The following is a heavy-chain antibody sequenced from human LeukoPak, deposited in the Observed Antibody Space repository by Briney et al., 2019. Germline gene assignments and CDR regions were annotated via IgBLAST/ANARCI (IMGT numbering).Heavy chain of an antibody. Sequence: GESLKISCKTSGYGFTSYWIGWVCQTPGKGLEWMAIIYPADSDTRYSPSFEGHVTISADKDTTTAFLQWSSLTASDPAMYYCARHSRTAAAGSKPNYYYGIDAWGKGPTVTVSS. CDR1: GYGFTSYW. CDR2: IYPADSDT. J-gene: IGHJ6*04. V-gene: IGHV5-51*01. CDR3: ARHSRTAAAGSKPNYYYGIDA. D-gene: IGHD6-13*01.